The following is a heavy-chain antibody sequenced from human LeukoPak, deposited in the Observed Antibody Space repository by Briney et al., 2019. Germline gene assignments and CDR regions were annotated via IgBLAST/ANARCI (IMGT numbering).Heavy chain of an antibody. CDR2: VSYNGVTI. D-gene: IGHD6-6*01. V-gene: IGHV3-48*03. CDR3: AKFMSSSRDGDFDY. Sequence: GGSLRLSCAASGFTFSSYDMNWVRQAPGKGLEWVSYVSYNGVTIYYADSVKGRFTISRDNSKNTLYLQMNSLRAEDTAVYYCAKFMSSSRDGDFDYWGQGTLVTVSS. J-gene: IGHJ4*02. CDR1: GFTFSSYD.